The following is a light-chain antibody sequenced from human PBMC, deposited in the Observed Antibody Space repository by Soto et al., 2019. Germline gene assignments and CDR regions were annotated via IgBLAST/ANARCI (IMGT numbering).Light chain of an antibody. Sequence: DIQMTQSPSTLSASFGDRVAITCLASDNIAPWVAWYQQKPGKAPKLLIYKAANLADEVPSRFAGSGSGTDFTLTITRLQPDDFATYYCQHYNSFSRTFGQGTKVDIK. J-gene: IGKJ1*01. CDR1: DNIAPW. CDR2: KAA. CDR3: QHYNSFSRT. V-gene: IGKV1-5*03.